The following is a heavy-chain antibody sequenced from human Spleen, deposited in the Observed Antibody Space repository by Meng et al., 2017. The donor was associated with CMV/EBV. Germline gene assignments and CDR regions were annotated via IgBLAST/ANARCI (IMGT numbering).Heavy chain of an antibody. CDR1: GVSVTNGFYY. CDR3: ARHVGSNAAFDI. Sequence: SETLSLTCTVSGVSVTNGFYYWSWIRQTPGKGLEWIGYIYYNSDTYYNPSLQSRLTMSVDASKNLFSLQLRSVTAADTAVYYCARHVGSNAAFDIWGQGTVVTVSS. D-gene: IGHD6-25*01. CDR2: IYYNSDT. J-gene: IGHJ3*02. V-gene: IGHV4-30-4*08.